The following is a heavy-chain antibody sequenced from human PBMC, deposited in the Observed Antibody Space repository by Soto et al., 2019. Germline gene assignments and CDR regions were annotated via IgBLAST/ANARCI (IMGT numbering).Heavy chain of an antibody. CDR1: GFTFSSYG. J-gene: IGHJ4*02. D-gene: IGHD1-1*01. CDR3: AKGYWGSTHWSPADH. CDR2: IRGSGDDT. Sequence: GALRLSCAASGFTFSSYGMSWVRQAPGKGLEWVSAIRGSGDDTYYADSVRGRFTISRDNSKNTLYMQMNSLRVEDTAVYFCAKGYWGSTHWSPADHWGQGTLVTVSS. V-gene: IGHV3-23*01.